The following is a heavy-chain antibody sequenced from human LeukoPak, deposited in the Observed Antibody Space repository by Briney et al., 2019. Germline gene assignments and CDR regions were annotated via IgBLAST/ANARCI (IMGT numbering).Heavy chain of an antibody. V-gene: IGHV1-2*02. CDR3: ARAQGYSGSYLDY. J-gene: IGHJ4*02. D-gene: IGHD1-26*01. Sequence: ASVKVSCKASGYTFTGYYMHWVRQAPGQGLEWMGWINSNSGGTNYAQKFQGRVTMTRDTSISTAYMELSRLRSEDTAVYYCARAQGYSGSYLDYWGQGTLVTVSS. CDR1: GYTFTGYY. CDR2: INSNSGGT.